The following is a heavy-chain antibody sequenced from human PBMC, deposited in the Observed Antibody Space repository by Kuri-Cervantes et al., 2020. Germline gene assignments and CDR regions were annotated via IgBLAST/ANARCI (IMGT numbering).Heavy chain of an antibody. J-gene: IGHJ3*02. Sequence: ASVKVSCKASGGTFSTYAINWVRQAPGQGLEWMGWISAYNGDTNYAQKLQGRVTMTTDTSTSTAYMELRSLRSDDTAVYYCASGYYDSSGPSGAFDIWGQGTMVTVSS. CDR3: ASGYYDSSGPSGAFDI. CDR1: GGTFSTYA. D-gene: IGHD3-22*01. V-gene: IGHV1-18*01. CDR2: ISAYNGDT.